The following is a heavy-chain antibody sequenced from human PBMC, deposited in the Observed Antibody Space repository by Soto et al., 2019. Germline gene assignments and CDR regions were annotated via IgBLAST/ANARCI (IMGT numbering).Heavy chain of an antibody. CDR3: ARDPDYSDWYFDL. V-gene: IGHV4-30-4*01. Sequence: QVQLQESGPGLVKPSQTLSLTCTVSGGSISSGDYYWSWIRQPPGKGLEWIGYIYYSGSTYYNPSLKSRVIISVDTFKNQFSLKLSSVTAADTAVYYCARDPDYSDWYFDLWGRGTLVTVSS. CDR1: GGSISSGDYY. D-gene: IGHD2-15*01. J-gene: IGHJ2*01. CDR2: IYYSGST.